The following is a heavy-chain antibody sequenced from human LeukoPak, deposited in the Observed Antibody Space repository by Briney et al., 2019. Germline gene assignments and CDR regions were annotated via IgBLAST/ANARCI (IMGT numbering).Heavy chain of an antibody. J-gene: IGHJ3*02. CDR1: GFTFSSYS. D-gene: IGHD5-18*01. Sequence: GGSLRLSCAASGFTFSSYSMNWVRQAPGKGLEWVSSISSSSSYIYYADSVKGRFTISRDNSKNTLHLQMNSLRAEDTAVYSCAKDYIYGGWGNAFDIWGQGTMVTVSS. V-gene: IGHV3-21*01. CDR2: ISSSSSYI. CDR3: AKDYIYGGWGNAFDI.